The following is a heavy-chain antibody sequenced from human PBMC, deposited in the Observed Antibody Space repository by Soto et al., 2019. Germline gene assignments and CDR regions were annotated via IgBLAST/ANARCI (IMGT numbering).Heavy chain of an antibody. CDR1: GLTFGDYA. Sequence: GGSLRLSCTASGLTFGDYAVSWFRQAPGKGLEWVGFIRNKAYGETTEYAASVKGRFTISRDDSKSIAYLQMNSLKTDDTAIYYCTRAADPYYYDSSGFYYPDSWGQGTLVTVSS. CDR2: IRNKAYGETT. D-gene: IGHD3-22*01. J-gene: IGHJ5*01. V-gene: IGHV3-49*03. CDR3: TRAADPYYYDSSGFYYPDS.